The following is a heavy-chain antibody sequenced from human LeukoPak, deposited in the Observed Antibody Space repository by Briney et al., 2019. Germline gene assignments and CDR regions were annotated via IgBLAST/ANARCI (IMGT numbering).Heavy chain of an antibody. CDR3: ARRFASGWHSAFDY. CDR1: GYTFTGYY. Sequence: ASVKVSCKASGYTFTGYYMHWVRQAPGQGLEWMGWINPNSGGTNYAQKFQGRVTMTRDTSISTAYMELSRLRSDDTAVYYCARRFASGWHSAFDYWGQGTLVTVPS. CDR2: INPNSGGT. V-gene: IGHV1-2*02. J-gene: IGHJ4*02. D-gene: IGHD6-19*01.